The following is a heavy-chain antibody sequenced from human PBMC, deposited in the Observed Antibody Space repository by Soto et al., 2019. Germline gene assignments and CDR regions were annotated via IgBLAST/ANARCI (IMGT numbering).Heavy chain of an antibody. D-gene: IGHD3-16*01. J-gene: IGHJ4*02. Sequence: GGSLRPSCAASGFTFSSYSMNWVRQAPGKGLEWVSSISSSSSYIYYADSVKGRFTISRDNAKNSLYLQMNILRAEDTAVYYCASDPVYAYIWASYSLGQFDYWGQGTLVTVSS. CDR1: GFTFSSYS. CDR2: ISSSSSYI. CDR3: ASDPVYAYIWASYSLGQFDY. V-gene: IGHV3-21*01.